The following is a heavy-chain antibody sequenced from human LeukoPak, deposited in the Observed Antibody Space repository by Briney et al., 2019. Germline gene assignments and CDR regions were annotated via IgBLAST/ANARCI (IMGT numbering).Heavy chain of an antibody. J-gene: IGHJ4*02. D-gene: IGHD4-17*01. CDR1: GGSFSGYY. V-gene: IGHV4-34*01. CDR2: INHRGSI. CDR3: ATGDGDYGSFYY. Sequence: PSETLSLTCAVYGGSFSGYYWSWIRQAPGKGLEWIGEINHRGSINYNPSLKSRVTISVDTSKNQFSLKLISVTAADTAVYYCATGDGDYGSFYYWGQGTLVTVSS.